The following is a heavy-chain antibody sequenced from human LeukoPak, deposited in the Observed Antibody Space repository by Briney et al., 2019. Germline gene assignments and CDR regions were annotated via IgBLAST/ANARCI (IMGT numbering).Heavy chain of an antibody. V-gene: IGHV1-18*01. CDR1: GYTFTSYG. CDR2: ISAYNGNT. CDR3: ASSASSAGAFDI. J-gene: IGHJ3*02. Sequence: ASVKVSCKASGYTFTSYGISWVRQAPGQGLEWMGWISAYNGNTNYAQKFQGRVTITRNTSISTAYMELSSLRSEDTAVYYCASSASSAGAFDIWGQGTMVTVSS.